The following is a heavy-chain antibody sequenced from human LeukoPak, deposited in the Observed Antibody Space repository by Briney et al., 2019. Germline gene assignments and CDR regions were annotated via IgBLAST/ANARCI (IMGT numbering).Heavy chain of an antibody. J-gene: IGHJ4*02. CDR3: ARDSMTDSSTFVY. Sequence: SETLSLTCTVSGGSVSSGSYYWSWIRQPPGKGLEWIGYIYDGGSPNYNPSLKSRVTISVDTSKNQFSLKLSSVTAADTAVYYCARDSMTDSSTFVYWGQGTLVTVSS. CDR1: GGSVSSGSYY. CDR2: IYDGGSP. D-gene: IGHD2/OR15-2a*01. V-gene: IGHV4-61*01.